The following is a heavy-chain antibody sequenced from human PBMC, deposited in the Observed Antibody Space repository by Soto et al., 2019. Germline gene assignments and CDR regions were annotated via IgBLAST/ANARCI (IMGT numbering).Heavy chain of an antibody. D-gene: IGHD2-8*01. J-gene: IGHJ6*02. CDR2: ISYDGSNE. CDR1: GFTFSSYA. CDR3: ARDPMDYYYGMDV. V-gene: IGHV3-30-3*01. Sequence: QVQLVESGGGVVQPGRSLRLSCAASGFTFSSYAIHWVRQAPGKGLEWVAVISYDGSNEYYADSVKGRFIISRDNSKNTLYLQMNSLRAEDTAVYYCARDPMDYYYGMDVWGQGNTVTVSS.